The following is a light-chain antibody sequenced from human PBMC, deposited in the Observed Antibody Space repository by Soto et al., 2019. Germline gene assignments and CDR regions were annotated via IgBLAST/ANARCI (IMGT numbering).Light chain of an antibody. V-gene: IGKV3-20*01. Sequence: IVLTQSPGTLSLSPGEKATLSCRASQTVTGTSLAWYQQKPGQGPRLLISGVSIRATGLPERFSGSGSGTAFTLTISRLEPEDFAVYFCQQYGDYPYTFGHGTKLAI. CDR1: QTVTGTS. CDR2: GVS. J-gene: IGKJ2*01. CDR3: QQYGDYPYT.